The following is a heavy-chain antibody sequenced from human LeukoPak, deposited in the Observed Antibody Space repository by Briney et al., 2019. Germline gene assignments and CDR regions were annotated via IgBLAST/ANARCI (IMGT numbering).Heavy chain of an antibody. V-gene: IGHV3-74*01. CDR1: GFTFSTHW. D-gene: IGHD3-10*01. CDR2: ISGDGSMT. Sequence: GGSLRLSCAASGFTFSTHWMYWVRQAPGRELVWVSQISGDGSMTSYADSVKGRFTISRDNAKDTLYLQMTSLRVEDTAVYSCASLLTPYHGSGGGGMDVWGQGTTVTVSS. J-gene: IGHJ6*02. CDR3: ASLLTPYHGSGGGGMDV.